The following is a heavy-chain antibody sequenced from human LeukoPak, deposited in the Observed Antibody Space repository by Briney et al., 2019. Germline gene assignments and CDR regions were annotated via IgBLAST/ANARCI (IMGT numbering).Heavy chain of an antibody. Sequence: SETLSLTCTVSGGSISSSSYYWSWIRQPPGKGLEWFGYIYYSGSTNYNPSLKSRVTISVDTSKNQFSLKLSSVTAADTAVYYCARRRKNWGIDAFDIWGQGTMVTVSS. CDR1: GGSISSSSYY. D-gene: IGHD7-27*01. CDR2: IYYSGST. V-gene: IGHV4-61*01. CDR3: ARRRKNWGIDAFDI. J-gene: IGHJ3*02.